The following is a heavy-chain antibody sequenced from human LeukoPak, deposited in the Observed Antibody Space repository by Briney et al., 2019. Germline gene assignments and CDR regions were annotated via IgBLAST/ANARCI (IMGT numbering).Heavy chain of an antibody. CDR1: GGTFSSYA. CDR2: IIPIFGTA. J-gene: IGHJ6*03. D-gene: IGHD3-10*01. V-gene: IGHV1-69*13. CDR3: ARSVYYYGSGIRAPLYYYYYMDV. Sequence: SVKVSCKASGGTFSSYAISWVRQAPGQGLEWMGGIIPIFGTANYAQKFQGRVTITADESTSTAYMELSSLRSEDTAVYYCARSVYYYGSGIRAPLYYYYYMDVWGKGTTVTISS.